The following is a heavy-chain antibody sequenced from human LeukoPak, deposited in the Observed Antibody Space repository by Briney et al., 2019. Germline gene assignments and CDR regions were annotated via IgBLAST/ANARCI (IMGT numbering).Heavy chain of an antibody. CDR1: GFTFSSYS. CDR3: ARDPRRYCSSTSCYSREPWFDP. V-gene: IGHV3-21*01. D-gene: IGHD2-2*02. J-gene: IGHJ5*02. Sequence: GGPLRLSCAASGFTFSSYSMNWLRQAPGKGLEWVSSISSSSSYIYYADSVKGRFNISRDNAKNSLYLQMNSLRAEDTAVYYCARDPRRYCSSTSCYSREPWFDPWGQGTLVTVSS. CDR2: ISSSSSYI.